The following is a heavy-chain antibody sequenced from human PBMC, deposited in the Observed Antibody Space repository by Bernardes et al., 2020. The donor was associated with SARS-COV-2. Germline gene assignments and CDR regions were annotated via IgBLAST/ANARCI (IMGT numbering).Heavy chain of an antibody. D-gene: IGHD5-12*01. CDR1: GFTFDNYG. CDR3: ARVIVATNGYFDL. CDR2: ITWNGGST. V-gene: IGHV3-20*01. J-gene: IGHJ2*01. Sequence: GGSLRLSCAASGFTFDNYGMSWVRQAPGKGLEWVSGITWNGGSTGYADSVKGRFTISRDNAKNSLYLQMNSLRAEDTALYHRARVIVATNGYFDLWGRGTLVTVSS.